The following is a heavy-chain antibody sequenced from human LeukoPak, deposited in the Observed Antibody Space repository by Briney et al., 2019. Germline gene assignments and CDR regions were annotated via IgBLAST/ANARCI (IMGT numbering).Heavy chain of an antibody. Sequence: ASVKVSCKASGYTFTSYDINWVRQAPGQGLEWMGWMNPNSGNTGYAQKFQGRVTMTRNTSISTAYMELSSLRSEDTAVYYCARETYSSSFAGFDYWGQGTLVTVSS. CDR3: ARETYSSSFAGFDY. D-gene: IGHD6-6*01. J-gene: IGHJ4*02. CDR1: GYTFTSYD. CDR2: MNPNSGNT. V-gene: IGHV1-8*01.